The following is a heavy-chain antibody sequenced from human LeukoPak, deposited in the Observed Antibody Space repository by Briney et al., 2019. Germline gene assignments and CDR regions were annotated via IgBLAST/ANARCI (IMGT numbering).Heavy chain of an antibody. CDR3: ARVNPFLGGSVSILDY. V-gene: IGHV4-59*01. J-gene: IGHJ4*02. CDR1: GGSISSYY. D-gene: IGHD2/OR15-2a*01. CDR2: IYYSGST. Sequence: SETLSLTCTVSGGSISSYYWSWIRQPPGKGLEWIGYIYYSGSTNYNPSLKSRVTISVDTSKNQFSLKLSSVTAADTAVYYCARVNPFLGGSVSILDYWGQGTLVTVSS.